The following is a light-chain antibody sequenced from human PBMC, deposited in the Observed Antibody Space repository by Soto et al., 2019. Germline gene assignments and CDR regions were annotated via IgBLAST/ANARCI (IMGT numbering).Light chain of an antibody. Sequence: EIVMTQSPATLSVSPGERATLSCRASQSVSSNLAWYQQKPGQAPRLLIYGASNRATGIPDRFSGSGSGTDFTLTISSLEPEDFALYYCQQYGSSPWTFGQGTKVDI. V-gene: IGKV3-20*01. CDR2: GAS. CDR3: QQYGSSPWT. CDR1: QSVSSN. J-gene: IGKJ1*01.